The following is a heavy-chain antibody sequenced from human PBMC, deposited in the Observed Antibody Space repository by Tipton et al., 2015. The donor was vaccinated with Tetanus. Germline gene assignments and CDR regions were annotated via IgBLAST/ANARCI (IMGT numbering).Heavy chain of an antibody. Sequence: TLSLTCTVSGGSISSYYWSWIRQPPGKGLEWIGYIYYSGSTNYNPSLKSRVTISVDTSKNQFSLKLSSVTAADTAVYYCARHLGEQWLVAYYYYGMDVWGQGTTVTVSS. CDR3: ARHLGEQWLVAYYYYGMDV. D-gene: IGHD6-19*01. CDR1: GGSISSYY. J-gene: IGHJ6*02. V-gene: IGHV4-59*08. CDR2: IYYSGST.